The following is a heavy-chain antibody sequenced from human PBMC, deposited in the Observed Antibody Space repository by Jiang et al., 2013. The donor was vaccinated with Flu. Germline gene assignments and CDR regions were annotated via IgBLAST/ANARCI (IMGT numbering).Heavy chain of an antibody. CDR2: IYSGGST. CDR3: ARLPWELLDAFDI. CDR1: GFTVSSNY. V-gene: IGHV3-66*04. Sequence: GLVQPGGSLRLSCAASGFTVSSNYMSWVRQAPGKGLEWVSVIYSGGSTYYADSVKGRFTISRDNSKNTLYLQMNSLRAEDTAVYYCARLPWELLDAFDIWGQGTMVTVSS. J-gene: IGHJ3*02. D-gene: IGHD2-15*01.